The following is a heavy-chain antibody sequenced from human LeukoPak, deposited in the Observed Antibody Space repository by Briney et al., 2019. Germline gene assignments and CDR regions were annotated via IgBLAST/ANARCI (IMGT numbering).Heavy chain of an antibody. D-gene: IGHD3-10*01. CDR1: GFTFSDYY. Sequence: KPGGSLRLSCAAPGFTFSDYYMSWIRQAPGKGLEWASHINSGGTFTNYADSVKGRFTISRDNAKNSLLLQMNSLRAEDTAVYYCARGVREVPYYFDYWGQGTLVTVSS. CDR2: INSGGTFT. J-gene: IGHJ4*02. CDR3: ARGVREVPYYFDY. V-gene: IGHV3-11*05.